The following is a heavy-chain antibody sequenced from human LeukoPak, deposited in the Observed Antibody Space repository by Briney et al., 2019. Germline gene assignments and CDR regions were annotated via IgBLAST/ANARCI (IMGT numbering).Heavy chain of an antibody. V-gene: IGHV3-23*01. CDR1: GFTFSSYA. CDR2: ISGSGTDT. CDR3: ARDTIPDILTPYGMDV. Sequence: PGVSLRLSRGGSGFTFSSYAMSWVRQAPGKGLEWVSAISGSGTDTFYANSVKGRFTISRDNPKNTLYLQMNSLRAEDTAVYYCARDTIPDILTPYGMDVWGQGTTVTVSS. J-gene: IGHJ6*02. D-gene: IGHD3-9*01.